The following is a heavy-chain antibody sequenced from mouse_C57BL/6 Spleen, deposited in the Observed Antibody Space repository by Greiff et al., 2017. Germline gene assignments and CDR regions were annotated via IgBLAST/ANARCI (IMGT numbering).Heavy chain of an antibody. Sequence: EVKVVESEGGLVQPGSSMKLSCTASGFTFSDYYMAWVRQVPEKGLEWVANINYDGSSTYYLDSLKSRFIISRDNAKNILYLQMSSLKSEDTATYYCAREGPIYYGNYFDYWGQGTTLTVSS. CDR2: INYDGSST. J-gene: IGHJ2*01. D-gene: IGHD2-1*01. V-gene: IGHV5-16*01. CDR3: AREGPIYYGNYFDY. CDR1: GFTFSDYY.